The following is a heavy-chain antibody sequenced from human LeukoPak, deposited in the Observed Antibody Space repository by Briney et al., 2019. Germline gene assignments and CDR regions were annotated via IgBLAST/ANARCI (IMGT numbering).Heavy chain of an antibody. J-gene: IGHJ4*02. CDR1: GGSFSGYY. D-gene: IGHD3-10*01. Sequence: PSETLSLTCAVYGGSFSGYYWSWIRQPPWKGLEWIGEINHSGSTNYNPSLKSRVTISVDTSKNQFSLKLSSVTAADTAVYYCARVRYYGSGSPTFDYWGQGTLVTVSS. CDR3: ARVRYYGSGSPTFDY. CDR2: INHSGST. V-gene: IGHV4-34*01.